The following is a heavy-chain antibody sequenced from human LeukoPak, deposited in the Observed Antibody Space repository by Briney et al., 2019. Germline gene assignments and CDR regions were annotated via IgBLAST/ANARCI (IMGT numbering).Heavy chain of an antibody. Sequence: SETLSLTCTVSGGSINSYYWSWIRQPAGKGLEWIGRIYTSGSTNYNPSLKSRVTISVDTSKNQFSLKLSSATAADTAVYYCARARRRTNYDILTGYLDYWGQGTLVTVSS. CDR3: ARARRRTNYDILTGYLDY. CDR2: IYTSGST. V-gene: IGHV4-4*07. D-gene: IGHD3-9*01. J-gene: IGHJ4*02. CDR1: GGSINSYY.